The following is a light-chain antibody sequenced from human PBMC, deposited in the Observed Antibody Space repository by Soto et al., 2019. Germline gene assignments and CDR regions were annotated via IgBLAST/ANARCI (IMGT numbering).Light chain of an antibody. CDR3: LLSYSGFRV. CDR1: TGGVTSGHY. CDR2: DTS. V-gene: IGLV7-46*01. Sequence: QAVVTQEHSLTVSPGGTVTLTCGSSTGGVTSGHYPYWFQQKPGQAPRTLTYDTSKKHSWTPARFSGSLLGGKAALTLSGAQPEDEAEYYCLLSYSGFRVFGGGTKLTVL. J-gene: IGLJ3*02.